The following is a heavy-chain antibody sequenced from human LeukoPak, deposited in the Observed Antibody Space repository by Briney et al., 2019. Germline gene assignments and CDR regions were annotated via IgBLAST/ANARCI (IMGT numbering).Heavy chain of an antibody. Sequence: GGSLRLSCAASGFTFSSYSMNWVRQAPGKGLEWVSYISSSSSTIYYADSVKGRFTISRDNAKNSLYLQMNSLRAEDTAVYYCAGAVDRYPEQYYFDYWGQGTLVTVSS. CDR3: AGAVDRYPEQYYFDY. CDR1: GFTFSSYS. V-gene: IGHV3-48*04. J-gene: IGHJ4*02. CDR2: ISSSSSTI. D-gene: IGHD1-14*01.